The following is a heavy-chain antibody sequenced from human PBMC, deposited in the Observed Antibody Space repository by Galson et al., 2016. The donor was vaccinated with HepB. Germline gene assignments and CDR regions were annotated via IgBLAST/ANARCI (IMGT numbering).Heavy chain of an antibody. D-gene: IGHD2-8*01. Sequence: SLRLSCAASGFTFRNYWMSWVRQAPGKRLEWVSAISGTGGTTYYADSLKGRFTISRDNAKNSLYLQMNSLRAEDTAVYYCARSGANSVYGGRVIEYYYYYGMDVWGQGTTVTVSS. CDR3: ARSGANSVYGGRVIEYYYYYGMDV. V-gene: IGHV3-21*01. CDR1: GFTFRNYW. J-gene: IGHJ6*02. CDR2: ISGTGGTT.